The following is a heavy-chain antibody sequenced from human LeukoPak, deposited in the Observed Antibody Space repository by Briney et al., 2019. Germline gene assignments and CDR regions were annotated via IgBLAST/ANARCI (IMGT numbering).Heavy chain of an antibody. Sequence: PGGSLRLSCAASGFTFSKYWMLWVRQAPGKGLESVSRINTDGTVTTYADSVKGRFTVSRDNADNTMFLQMNSVRDEDTAVYYCARSLWPEDYWGQGTLVTVSS. V-gene: IGHV3-74*01. D-gene: IGHD2-21*01. CDR2: INTDGTVT. J-gene: IGHJ4*02. CDR1: GFTFSKYW. CDR3: ARSLWPEDY.